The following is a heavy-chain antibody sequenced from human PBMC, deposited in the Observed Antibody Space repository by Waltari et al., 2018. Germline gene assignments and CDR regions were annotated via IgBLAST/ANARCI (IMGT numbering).Heavy chain of an antibody. CDR2: ISGGGSPI. J-gene: IGHJ4*02. CDR1: GFTFSSYG. CDR3: VPLGASRLTLTT. V-gene: IGHV3-48*04. Sequence: EEQLVESGGGLVQPGGSLRLSCAVSGFTFSSYGMNWVRQAPGTGLGWVSHISGGGSPIYYADSVKGRFTVSRDNAKNSLFLQMNSLRVEDTAVYYCVPLGASRLTLTTWGQGTLVTVSS. D-gene: IGHD1-26*01.